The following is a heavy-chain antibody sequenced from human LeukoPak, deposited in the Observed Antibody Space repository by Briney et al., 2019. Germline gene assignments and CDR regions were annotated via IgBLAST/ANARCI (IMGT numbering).Heavy chain of an antibody. J-gene: IGHJ3*02. V-gene: IGHV3-7*01. CDR3: AREGRYYGLGSHRDGFDI. D-gene: IGHD3-10*01. Sequence: PGGSLRLSCAASGFTFSSYGMSWVRQAPGKGQEWVAILNQGGTGKYYVDSVKGRFTISRDNAENSLYLQMNSLRAEDTAVYYCAREGRYYGLGSHRDGFDIWGQGTMVTVSS. CDR1: GFTFSSYG. CDR2: LNQGGTGK.